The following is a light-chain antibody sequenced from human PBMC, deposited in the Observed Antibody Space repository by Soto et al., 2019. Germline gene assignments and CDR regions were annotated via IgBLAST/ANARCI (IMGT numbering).Light chain of an antibody. Sequence: DIQMTQSPSSLSASIGDRVTISCRASQGISNSLAWYQQKAGEVPKLLIYAASTSHSGVPSRFRGSGSGTDFTLTISSLQPEDVATYYCQNYKSAPRTFGNGTKVEIK. CDR2: AAS. J-gene: IGKJ1*01. V-gene: IGKV1-27*01. CDR1: QGISNS. CDR3: QNYKSAPRT.